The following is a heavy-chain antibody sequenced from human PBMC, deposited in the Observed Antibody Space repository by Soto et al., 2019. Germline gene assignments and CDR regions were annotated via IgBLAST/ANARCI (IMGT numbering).Heavy chain of an antibody. D-gene: IGHD6-13*01. CDR3: ARQTAAAGTGFGYYYYGMDV. J-gene: IGHJ6*02. CDR2: IDPSDSYT. Sequence: GESLKISCKGPGYSFTSYWISWVRQMPGKGLEWMGRIDPSDSYTNYSPSFQGHVTISADKSISTAYLQWSSLKASDTAMYYCARQTAAAGTGFGYYYYGMDVWGQGTTVTVSS. V-gene: IGHV5-10-1*01. CDR1: GYSFTSYW.